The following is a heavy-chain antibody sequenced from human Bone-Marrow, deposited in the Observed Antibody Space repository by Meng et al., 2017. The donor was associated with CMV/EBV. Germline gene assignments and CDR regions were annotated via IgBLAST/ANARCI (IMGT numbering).Heavy chain of an antibody. CDR2: ISSNSSDI. J-gene: IGHJ6*02. V-gene: IGHV3-21*01. CDR3: ARDVVYCSSTSGYEGVSYYYYYYGMDV. D-gene: IGHD2-2*01. CDR1: GFTFSSYS. Sequence: GESLKISCAASGFTFSSYSMHWVRQAPGKGLEWVSYISSNSSDIYYADTVKGRFTISRDNAKNSLYLQMDSLRAEDKAVFYCARDVVYCSSTSGYEGVSYYYYYYGMDVWGQGTTVTVSS.